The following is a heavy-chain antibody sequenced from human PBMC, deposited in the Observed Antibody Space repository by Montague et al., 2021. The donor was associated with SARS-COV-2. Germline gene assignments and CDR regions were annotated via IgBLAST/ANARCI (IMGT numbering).Heavy chain of an antibody. CDR2: IYTSGYT. V-gene: IGHV4-4*08. D-gene: IGHD3-10*01. CDR1: GGSISSYY. Sequence: SETLSLTYTVSGGSISSYYWNWIRQTPEKALEWLGNIYTSGYTKYNPSVKSRVTISLDTSKNEISLKLTSVTATDTAVYYCAREGGRSDYLDYWGQGILVTVSS. CDR3: AREGGRSDYLDY. J-gene: IGHJ4*02.